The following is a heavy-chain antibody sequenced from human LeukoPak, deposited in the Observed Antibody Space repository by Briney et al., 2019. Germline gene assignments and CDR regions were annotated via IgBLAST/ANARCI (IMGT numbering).Heavy chain of an antibody. Sequence: GESLKISCKGSGYSFTNYWIGWVRQMPGKGLEWMGIIYPADSDTRYSPSFQDQVTISADKSISTAYLQWSSLKASDTAMYYCARLEGLFTFGGVIGYFDYWGQGTLVTVSS. D-gene: IGHD3-16*02. CDR1: GYSFTNYW. V-gene: IGHV5-51*01. J-gene: IGHJ4*02. CDR3: ARLEGLFTFGGVIGYFDY. CDR2: IYPADSDT.